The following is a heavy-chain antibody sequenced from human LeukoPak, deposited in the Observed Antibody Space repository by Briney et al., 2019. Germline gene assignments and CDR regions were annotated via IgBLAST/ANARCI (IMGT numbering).Heavy chain of an antibody. D-gene: IGHD2/OR15-2a*01. CDR1: GFTFSTYR. CDR2: ISGYGDTT. CDR3: ARVSILIVPYYAFDI. Sequence: GGSLRLSCAASGFTFSTYRMSWVRQAPGKGLEWVSIISGYGDTTYYTDSVKGRFTISRDNAKNSLYLQMNSLRAEDTAVYYCARVSILIVPYYAFDIWGQGTMVTVSS. V-gene: IGHV3-21*01. J-gene: IGHJ3*02.